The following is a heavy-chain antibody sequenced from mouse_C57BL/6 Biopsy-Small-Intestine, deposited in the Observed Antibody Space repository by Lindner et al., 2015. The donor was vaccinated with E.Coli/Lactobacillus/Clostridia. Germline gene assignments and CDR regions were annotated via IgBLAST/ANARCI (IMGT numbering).Heavy chain of an antibody. Sequence: VQLQESGPELVKPGTSVKISCKASGYTFTDYYINWMKQRPGQGLEWIGWIYPGSGSTKYNENFKGLATLTVNTSSSTAYMQLSSLTSEDSAVYFCANYDGGYWYFAVWGTGTTVTVSS. D-gene: IGHD2-4*01. J-gene: IGHJ1*03. CDR3: ANYDGGYWYFAV. CDR1: GYTFTDYY. V-gene: IGHV1-84*01. CDR2: IYPGSGST.